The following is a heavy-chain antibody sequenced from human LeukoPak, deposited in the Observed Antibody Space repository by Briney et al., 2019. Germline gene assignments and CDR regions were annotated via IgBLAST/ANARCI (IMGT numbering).Heavy chain of an antibody. CDR1: GFSFSSYG. J-gene: IGHJ5*02. CDR3: ARDYLGWLDP. V-gene: IGHV3-30*02. CDR2: IRYDGSNK. Sequence: PGGSLRLSCAASGFSFSSYGMHWVRQAPGKGLEWVAFIRYDGSNKYYADSVKGRFTISRDNSKNTLYLQMNSLRAEDTAVYYCARDYLGWLDPWGQGTLVTVSS.